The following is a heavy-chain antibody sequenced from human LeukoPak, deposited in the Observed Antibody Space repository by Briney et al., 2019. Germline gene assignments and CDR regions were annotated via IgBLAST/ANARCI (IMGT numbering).Heavy chain of an antibody. J-gene: IGHJ4*02. CDR3: ARSHHAVNPLDY. CDR1: GGSISSSSYY. D-gene: IGHD1-14*01. V-gene: IGHV4-39*07. CDR2: IYYSGST. Sequence: SETLSLTCTVSGGSISSSSYYWGWIRQPPGKGLEWIGSIYYSGSTYYNPSLKSRVTISVDTSKNQFSLKLSSVTAADTAVYYCARSHHAVNPLDYWGQGTLVTVSS.